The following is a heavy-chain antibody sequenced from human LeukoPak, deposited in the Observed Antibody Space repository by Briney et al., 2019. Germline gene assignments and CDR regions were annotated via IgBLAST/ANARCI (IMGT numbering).Heavy chain of an antibody. D-gene: IGHD3-22*01. J-gene: IGHJ4*02. CDR2: ISAYNGNT. Sequence: ASVKVSCKASGYTFTGYYMHWVRQAPGQGLEWMGWISAYNGNTNYAQKLQGRVTMTTDTSTSTAYMELRSLRSDDTAVYYCARAPNYYDSSGYFDYWGQGTLVTVSS. CDR1: GYTFTGYY. V-gene: IGHV1-18*04. CDR3: ARAPNYYDSSGYFDY.